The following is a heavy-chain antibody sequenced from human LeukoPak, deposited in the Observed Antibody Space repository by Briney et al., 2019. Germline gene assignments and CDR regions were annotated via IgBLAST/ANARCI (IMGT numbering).Heavy chain of an antibody. D-gene: IGHD3-22*01. CDR1: GFTFSSYA. V-gene: IGHV3-30*04. J-gene: IGHJ4*02. CDR2: ISYDGSNK. CDR3: ARGLQNYYDSSGSLGY. Sequence: GGSLRLSCAASGFTFSSYAMHWVRQAPGKGLEWVAVISYDGSNKYYADSVKGRFTISRDNSKNTLYLQMNSLRAEDTAVYYCARGLQNYYDSSGSLGYWGQGTLVTVSS.